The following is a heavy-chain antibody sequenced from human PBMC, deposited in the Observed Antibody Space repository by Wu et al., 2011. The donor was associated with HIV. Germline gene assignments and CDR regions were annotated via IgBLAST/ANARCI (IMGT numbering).Heavy chain of an antibody. Sequence: QVQLVQSGAEVKKPGSSVKVSCKASGGTFSSYAISWVRQAPGQGLEWMGRIIPIFGTANYAQKFQDRVTITADKSTSTAYMELNNLRSEDTAVYYCAGPGVEAAAMEAFDTWGQGTTVIVSS. CDR1: GGTFSSYA. CDR3: AGPGVEAAAMEAFDT. J-gene: IGHJ3*02. D-gene: IGHD2-2*01. CDR2: IIPIFGTA. V-gene: IGHV1-69*14.